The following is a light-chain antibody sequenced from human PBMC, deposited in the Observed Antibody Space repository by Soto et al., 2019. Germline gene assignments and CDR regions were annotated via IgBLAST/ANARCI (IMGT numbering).Light chain of an antibody. Sequence: DIQMTQSPSTLSASVGDRVTITCRASQRIDMWLAWYQQKPGKAPRLLIYDASTLETGVPSRFSGRGSGTEFTLTISSLQPDDLATYYCQQYNTYLSLTFGGGTKVE. CDR1: QRIDMW. CDR2: DAS. V-gene: IGKV1-5*01. CDR3: QQYNTYLSLT. J-gene: IGKJ4*01.